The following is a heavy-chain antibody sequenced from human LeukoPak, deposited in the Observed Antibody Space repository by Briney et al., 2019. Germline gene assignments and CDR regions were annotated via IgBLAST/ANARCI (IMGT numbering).Heavy chain of an antibody. V-gene: IGHV3-21*01. CDR3: AREIAYYYDSSSDHFDY. Sequence: PGGSLRLSCAASGFTFSSYSMNWVRQAPGKGLEWVSSISSSSSYIYYADSVKGRFTISRDNAKNSLYPQMNSLRAEDTAVYYCAREIAYYYDSSSDHFDYWGQGTLVTVSS. D-gene: IGHD3-22*01. CDR2: ISSSSSYI. J-gene: IGHJ4*02. CDR1: GFTFSSYS.